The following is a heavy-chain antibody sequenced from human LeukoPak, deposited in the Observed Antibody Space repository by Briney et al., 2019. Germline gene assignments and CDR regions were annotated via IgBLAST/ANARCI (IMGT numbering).Heavy chain of an antibody. D-gene: IGHD2-2*02. J-gene: IGHJ6*02. CDR3: TKDVYCSSTRCHKPYYYYGVDV. Sequence: PGGSLRLSCAASGFTFDHYAMHWVRQAPGKGLEWVSLISGDGGSTFYADSVKGRFTISRDNSKNSLHLQMNSLRTEDTALYYCTKDVYCSSTRCHKPYYYYGVDVWGQGTSVTVSS. CDR1: GFTFDHYA. CDR2: ISGDGGST. V-gene: IGHV3-43*02.